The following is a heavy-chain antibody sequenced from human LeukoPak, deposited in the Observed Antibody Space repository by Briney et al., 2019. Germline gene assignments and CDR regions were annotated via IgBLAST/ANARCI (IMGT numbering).Heavy chain of an antibody. J-gene: IGHJ4*02. CDR2: IIPIFGTA. D-gene: IGHD6-13*01. CDR1: GGTFSSYA. V-gene: IGHV1-69*05. Sequence: ASVKVSCKASGGTFSSYAISWVRQAPGQGLEWMGGIIPIFGTANYAQKFQGRVTITTDESTSTAYMELSRLRSDDTAVYYCARDSSSWYDYWGQGTLVTVSS. CDR3: ARDSSSWYDY.